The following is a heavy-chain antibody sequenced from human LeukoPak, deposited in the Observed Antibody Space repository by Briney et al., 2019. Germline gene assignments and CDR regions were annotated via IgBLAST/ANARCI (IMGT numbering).Heavy chain of an antibody. Sequence: GASVKVSCKASGYTFTSYAMHWVRQAPGQRLEWMGWINAGNGNTKYSQKFQGRVTIARDTSASTAYMELSSLRSEDTAVYYCARLGQQLVGDYWGQGTLVTVSS. J-gene: IGHJ4*02. D-gene: IGHD6-13*01. V-gene: IGHV1-3*01. CDR1: GYTFTSYA. CDR2: INAGNGNT. CDR3: ARLGQQLVGDY.